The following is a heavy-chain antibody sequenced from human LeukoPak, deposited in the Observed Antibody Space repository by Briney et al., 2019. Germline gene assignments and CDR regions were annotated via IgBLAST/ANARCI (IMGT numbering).Heavy chain of an antibody. J-gene: IGHJ4*02. Sequence: GGSLRLSCAASGLTFSSYWMHWVRQAPGKGLVWVSRINSDGSSTSYADSAKGRFTISRDNAKNTLYLQMNSLRAEDTAVYYCARVVAVAAKDYWGQGTLVTVSS. CDR3: ARVVAVAAKDY. CDR2: INSDGSST. D-gene: IGHD6-19*01. V-gene: IGHV3-74*01. CDR1: GLTFSSYW.